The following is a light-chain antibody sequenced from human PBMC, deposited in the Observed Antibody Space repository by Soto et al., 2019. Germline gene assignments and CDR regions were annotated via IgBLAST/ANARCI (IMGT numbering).Light chain of an antibody. CDR3: QRRNIWSPTWT. CDR2: DAS. V-gene: IGKV3-11*01. Sequence: EIVLTQSPATLSLSPGERATLSCRASQSVSSYLAWYQQKPGQAPRLLIYDASNRATGIPARFSGSGSGTDFTLTISGLEPEDFAVYYCQRRNIWSPTWTFGRGTKVEFK. J-gene: IGKJ1*01. CDR1: QSVSSY.